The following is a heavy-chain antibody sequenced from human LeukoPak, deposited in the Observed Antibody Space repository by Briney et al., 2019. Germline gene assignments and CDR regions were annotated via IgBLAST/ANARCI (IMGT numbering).Heavy chain of an antibody. Sequence: ASVKVSCKASGYTFTGYYMHWVRQAPGQGLEWMGWINPNSGGTNYAQKFQGRVTMTRDTSISTAYMELSRLRSDDTAVYYCARDGYSSSHDFDYWGQGTLVTVSS. CDR1: GYTFTGYY. J-gene: IGHJ4*02. CDR3: ARDGYSSSHDFDY. D-gene: IGHD6-6*01. V-gene: IGHV1-2*02. CDR2: INPNSGGT.